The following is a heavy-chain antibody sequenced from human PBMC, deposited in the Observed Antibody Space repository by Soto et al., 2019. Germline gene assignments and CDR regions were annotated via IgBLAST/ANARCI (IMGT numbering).Heavy chain of an antibody. Sequence: ASENLFLPCTFSCGSLSRGGYYWSWIRPHPGKGLEWIGYIYYSGSTYYNPSLKSRVTISVDTSKNQFSLKLSSVTAADTAVYYCARDSPYYGSGSYYNVIDYXGQGTLVTVSS. D-gene: IGHD3-10*01. CDR3: ARDSPYYGSGSYYNVIDY. V-gene: IGHV4-31*03. CDR2: IYYSGST. J-gene: IGHJ4*02. CDR1: CGSLSRGGYY.